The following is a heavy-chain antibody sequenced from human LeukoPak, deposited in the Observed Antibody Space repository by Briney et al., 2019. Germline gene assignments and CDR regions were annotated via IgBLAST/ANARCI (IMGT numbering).Heavy chain of an antibody. V-gene: IGHV3-23*01. J-gene: IGHJ4*02. CDR1: GFTSINSA. CDR2: ISGSGYTT. Sequence: GGSLRLSCAASGFTSINSAMTWVRQAPAKGLEWVSAISGSGYTTFYADSVKGRFTISRDNSKNTLYLQMNSLRAEDTAVYYCASQERQIQEWQFDYWGQGTLVTVSS. CDR3: ASQERQIQEWQFDY. D-gene: IGHD1-1*01.